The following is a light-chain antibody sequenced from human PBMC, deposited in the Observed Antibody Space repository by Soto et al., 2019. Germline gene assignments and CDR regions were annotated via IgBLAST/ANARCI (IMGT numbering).Light chain of an antibody. CDR1: QDISNY. CDR2: DAS. V-gene: IGKV1-33*01. J-gene: IGKJ2*01. CDR3: QQDDNRPPYT. Sequence: DIQMTQSPSSLSASVGDRVTITCQASQDISNYLNWYQQKPGKAPKLLIYDASNLETGVPSRFSGSGSGTDFTFTISSLQPEDIATYYCQQDDNRPPYTFGQGTKLEIK.